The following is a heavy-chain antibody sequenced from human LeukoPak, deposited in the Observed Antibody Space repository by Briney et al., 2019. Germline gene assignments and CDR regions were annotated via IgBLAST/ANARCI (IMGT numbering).Heavy chain of an antibody. CDR2: IKGDGSEK. CDR1: GFTFSTKW. V-gene: IGHV3-7*01. J-gene: IGHJ6*02. CDR3: ARWEVTAPRGHGLDV. Sequence: GGSLRLSCAASGFTFSTKWMSWVRQAPGQGLEWVANIKGDGSEKEYVDSVMGRFTISRDNAKNSLYLQMNSLRAEDTAVYYCARWEVTAPRGHGLDVWGQGTTVTVSS. D-gene: IGHD2-21*02.